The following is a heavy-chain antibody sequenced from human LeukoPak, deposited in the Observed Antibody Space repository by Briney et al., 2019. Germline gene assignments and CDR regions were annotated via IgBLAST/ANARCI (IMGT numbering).Heavy chain of an antibody. CDR2: INPNSGGT. J-gene: IGHJ4*02. CDR3: ARSPSWSSSWYDY. CDR1: GYTFTGYS. Sequence: GASVKVSCKASGYTFTGYSMHWVRQAPGQGLEWMGWINPNSGGTNYAQKFQGRVTMTRDTSISTAYMELSRLRSDDTAVYYCARSPSWSSSWYDYWGQGTLVTVSS. V-gene: IGHV1-2*02. D-gene: IGHD6-13*01.